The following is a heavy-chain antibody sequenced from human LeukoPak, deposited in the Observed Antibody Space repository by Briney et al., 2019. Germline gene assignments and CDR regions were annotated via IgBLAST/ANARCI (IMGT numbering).Heavy chain of an antibody. CDR3: ARQRDDILTGYSYYFDY. CDR1: GGSISSYY. Sequence: SETLSLTCTVSGGSISSYYWSWIRQPAGKGLEWIGRIYTTGSTNYNPSLKSRVTMSVDTSKNQFSLKLSSVTAADTAVYYCARQRDDILTGYSYYFDYWGQGTLVTVSS. D-gene: IGHD3-9*01. CDR2: IYTTGST. V-gene: IGHV4-4*07. J-gene: IGHJ4*02.